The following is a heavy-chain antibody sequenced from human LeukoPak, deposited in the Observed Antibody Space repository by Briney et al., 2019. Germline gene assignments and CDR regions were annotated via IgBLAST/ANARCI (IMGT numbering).Heavy chain of an antibody. CDR2: ISNGGDNK. V-gene: IGHV3-30-3*01. J-gene: IGHJ1*01. Sequence: GGSLRLSCTASNFTFSNYAMHWLRQGPGKGLEWVAFISNGGDNKYYADSVKGRFTISRDNAKNSLYLQMNSLGVDDTAVYYCGTYSINNAREFQYWGQGTLVTVPS. CDR3: GTYSINNAREFQY. D-gene: IGHD4-11*01. CDR1: NFTFSNYA.